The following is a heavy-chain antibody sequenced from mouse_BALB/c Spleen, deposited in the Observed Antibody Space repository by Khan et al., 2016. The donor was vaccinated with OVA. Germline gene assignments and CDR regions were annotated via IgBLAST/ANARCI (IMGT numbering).Heavy chain of an antibody. J-gene: IGHJ4*01. V-gene: IGHV9-3-1*01. CDR1: GYTFTNYG. Sequence: QVQLQQSGPELKKPGETVKISCKASGYTFTNYGMNWVKQSPGKALKWMVWINTYTGEPTYADDFKGRFAFSLETSASTAYLQINNLKNEDTATYFCARPPYFSYTLDYWGQGTSVTVSS. CDR2: INTYTGEP. D-gene: IGHD2-10*01. CDR3: ARPPYFSYTLDY.